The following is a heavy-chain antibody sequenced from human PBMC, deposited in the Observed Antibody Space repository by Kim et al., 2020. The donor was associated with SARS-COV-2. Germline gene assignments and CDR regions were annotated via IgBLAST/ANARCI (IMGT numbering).Heavy chain of an antibody. CDR2: IYSGGSP. CDR3: ARGGDSYGYEASDDY. V-gene: IGHV3-53*01. J-gene: IGHJ4*02. CDR1: GFTVSSNY. Sequence: GGSLRLSCAASGFTVSSNYMSWVRQAQGKGLEWVSVIYSGGSPYYADSVKGRFTIPRDNSKNTLYIQMNSRRACDPAVYYCARGGDSYGYEASDDYWGQGTLVTVSS. D-gene: IGHD5-18*01.